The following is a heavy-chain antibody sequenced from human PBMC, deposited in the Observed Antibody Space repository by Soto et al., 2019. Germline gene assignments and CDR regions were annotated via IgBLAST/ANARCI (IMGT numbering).Heavy chain of an antibody. V-gene: IGHV4-31*03. CDR2: IYYSGST. CDR3: ARDRRGYSYDYYYGMDV. Sequence: QVQLQESGPGLVKPSQTLSLTCTVSGGSISSGGYYWSWIRQHPGKGLEWIGYIYYSGSTYYNPSLKSRGTISVDTSKNQCALKLSSVTAADTAVYYCARDRRGYSYDYYYGMDVWGQGTTVTVSS. J-gene: IGHJ6*02. CDR1: GGSISSGGYY. D-gene: IGHD5-18*01.